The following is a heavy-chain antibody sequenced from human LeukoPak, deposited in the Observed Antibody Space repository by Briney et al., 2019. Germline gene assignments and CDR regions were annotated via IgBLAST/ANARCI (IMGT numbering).Heavy chain of an antibody. CDR2: INHSGST. CDR1: GGSFSGYY. CDR3: ARVGEAVVVPAATRQVRYFDY. J-gene: IGHJ4*02. D-gene: IGHD2-2*01. V-gene: IGHV4-34*01. Sequence: SETLSLTXAVYGGSFSGYYWSWIRQPPGKGLEWIGEINHSGSTNYNPSLKNRVTISVDTSKNQFSLKLSSVTAADTDVYYCARVGEAVVVPAATRQVRYFDYWGQGTLVTVSS.